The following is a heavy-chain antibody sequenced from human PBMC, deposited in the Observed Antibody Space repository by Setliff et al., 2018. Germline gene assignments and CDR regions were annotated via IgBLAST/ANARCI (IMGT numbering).Heavy chain of an antibody. J-gene: IGHJ5*02. CDR1: GFTFNNYA. D-gene: IGHD2-8*01. V-gene: IGHV3-23*01. CDR3: AKVSMFQGINEKFDA. CDR2: ITTTATT. Sequence: HGESLKISCAASGFTFNNYAMNWVRQAPGKGLEWVSCITTTATTYYADSVKGRFTVSRDNSKNMFYLQMSSLRVEDTAVYYCAKVSMFQGINEKFDAWGQGTLVTVSS.